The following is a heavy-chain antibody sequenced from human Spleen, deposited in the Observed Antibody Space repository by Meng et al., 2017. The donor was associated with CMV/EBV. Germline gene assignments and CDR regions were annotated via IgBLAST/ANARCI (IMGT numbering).Heavy chain of an antibody. CDR2: INGDGTSA. V-gene: IGHV3-74*01. Sequence: GGSLRLSCAASGFTFSNYWMHWVRQAPGKGLVWVSRINGDGTSATYADSVKGRFTISRDNAKNSLFLQMSSLRAEDTAMYYCARAGLGYCSVTSCYNDYWGQGTLVTVSS. J-gene: IGHJ4*02. CDR3: ARAGLGYCSVTSCYNDY. D-gene: IGHD2-2*02. CDR1: GFTFSNYW.